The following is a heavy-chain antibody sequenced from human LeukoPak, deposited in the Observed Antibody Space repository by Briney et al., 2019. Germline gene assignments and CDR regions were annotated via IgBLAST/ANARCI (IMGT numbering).Heavy chain of an antibody. J-gene: IGHJ3*02. Sequence: PSETLSLTCTVSGGSISSYYRSWIRQPPGKGLEWIGYIYYSGSTNYNPSLKSRVTISVDTSKNQFSLKLSSVTAADTAVYYCARGGCSGGDCYLAAFDIWGQGTMVTVSS. D-gene: IGHD2-21*02. CDR2: IYYSGST. V-gene: IGHV4-59*01. CDR1: GGSISSYY. CDR3: ARGGCSGGDCYLAAFDI.